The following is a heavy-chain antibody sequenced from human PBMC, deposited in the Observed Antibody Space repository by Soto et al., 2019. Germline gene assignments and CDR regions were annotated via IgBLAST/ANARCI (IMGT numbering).Heavy chain of an antibody. CDR3: ASTSLRFLEWLPFDY. V-gene: IGHV5-51*01. J-gene: IGHJ4*02. D-gene: IGHD3-3*01. CDR2: IYPGDSDT. CDR1: GYSFTSYW. Sequence: PGESLKISCKGSGYSFTSYWIGWVRQMPGKGLEWMGIIYPGDSDTRYSPSFQGQVTISADKSISTAYLQWSSLKASDTAMYYCASTSLRFLEWLPFDYWGQGTLVTVSS.